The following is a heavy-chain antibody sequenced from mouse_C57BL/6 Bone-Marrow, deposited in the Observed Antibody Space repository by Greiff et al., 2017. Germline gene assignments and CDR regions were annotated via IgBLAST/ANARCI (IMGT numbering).Heavy chain of an antibody. CDR3: TTGYYSNYVLFDY. V-gene: IGHV14-4*01. D-gene: IGHD2-5*01. J-gene: IGHJ2*01. CDR2: IDPENGDT. Sequence: EVQLQQSGAELVRPGASVKLSCTASGFNIKDDYMHWVKQRPEQGLEWIGWIDPENGDTEYASKFQGKATITADPSSNTAYLQLSSLTSEDTAVYYGTTGYYSNYVLFDYWGQGTTLTVSS. CDR1: GFNIKDDY.